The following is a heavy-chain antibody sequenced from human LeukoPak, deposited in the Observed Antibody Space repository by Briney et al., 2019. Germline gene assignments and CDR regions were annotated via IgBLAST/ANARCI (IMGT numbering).Heavy chain of an antibody. D-gene: IGHD7-27*01. V-gene: IGHV4-34*01. CDR1: GGSFSGYY. CDR3: ARVGTDY. J-gene: IGHJ4*02. Sequence: SETLSLTCAVYGGSFSGYYWSWIRQPPGKGLEWIGEINHSGSTNYNPSLKSRVTISVDTSKNQFSLKLSSVTAADTAVYYCARVGTDYWGQGTLVTVSS. CDR2: INHSGST.